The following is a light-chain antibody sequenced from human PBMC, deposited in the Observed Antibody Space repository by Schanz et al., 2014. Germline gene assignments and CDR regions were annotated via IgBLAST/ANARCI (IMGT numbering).Light chain of an antibody. J-gene: IGLJ1*01. Sequence: QSALTQPASVSGSPGQSITISCTGTSSDIGIYNYVSWYQQLPGKAPKLMIYDASNRPSGVSNRFSGSKSGNTASLTISGLKAEDQADYYCSSYTSSSNYVFGTGTKLTVL. CDR3: SSYTSSSNYV. CDR2: DAS. V-gene: IGLV2-14*01. CDR1: SSDIGIYNY.